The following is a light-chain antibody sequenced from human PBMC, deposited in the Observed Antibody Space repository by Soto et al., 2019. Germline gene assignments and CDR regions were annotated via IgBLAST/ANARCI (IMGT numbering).Light chain of an antibody. CDR1: RSITTW. CDR3: QHYKIYSPRT. J-gene: IGKJ1*01. Sequence: IQMTRSPSTPSASVGDKVTITCRASRSITTWLAWYQQRPRKAPKLLIYDVYSLQSGVPSRFRGSGSGTEFTPTISSLQPDDFATSYCQHYKIYSPRTCGQGTQVDIK. CDR2: DVY. V-gene: IGKV1-5*01.